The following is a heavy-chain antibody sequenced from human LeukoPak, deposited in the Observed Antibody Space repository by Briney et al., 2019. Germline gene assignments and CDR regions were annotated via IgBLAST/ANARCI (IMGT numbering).Heavy chain of an antibody. CDR1: GYSISSGYY. Sequence: SETLSLTCTVSGYSISSGYYWGWIRQPPGKGLEWIGSTYHSGSTYYNPSLKSRVTISVDTSKNQFSLKLSSVTAADTAVFFCARLPERSDLLPSYANSFDWWGQGTLVTVSS. J-gene: IGHJ4*02. CDR3: ARLPERSDLLPSYANSFDW. D-gene: IGHD3-9*01. V-gene: IGHV4-38-2*02. CDR2: TYHSGST.